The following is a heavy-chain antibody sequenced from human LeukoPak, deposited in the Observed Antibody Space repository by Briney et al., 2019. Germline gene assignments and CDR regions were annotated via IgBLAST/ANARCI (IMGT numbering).Heavy chain of an antibody. V-gene: IGHV4-61*02. Sequence: PSETLSLTCTVSGGSISSGFYYWSWIRQPAGTGLEWIGRIYTSGSTNYNPSLKSRISISVDTSKNQFSLKLSSVTAADTAVYYCARDKPTWGSQGIDYWGQGTLVTVSS. CDR2: IYTSGST. CDR1: GGSISSGFYY. CDR3: ARDKPTWGSQGIDY. J-gene: IGHJ4*02. D-gene: IGHD7-27*01.